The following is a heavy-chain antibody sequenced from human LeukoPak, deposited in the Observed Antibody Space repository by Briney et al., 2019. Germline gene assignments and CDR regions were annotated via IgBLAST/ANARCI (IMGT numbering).Heavy chain of an antibody. D-gene: IGHD3-22*01. V-gene: IGHV4-61*02. Sequence: SQALSLTSTVSGGSISSGSYYRSWIRQPAGKGLEWIGRIYTSGSTNYNPSLKSRVTISADTSKTQFSLKLSSVTAADTAVYYCARFGSSGYLLPTTTDYWGQGTLVTVSS. CDR3: ARFGSSGYLLPTTTDY. CDR2: IYTSGST. CDR1: GGSISSGSYY. J-gene: IGHJ4*02.